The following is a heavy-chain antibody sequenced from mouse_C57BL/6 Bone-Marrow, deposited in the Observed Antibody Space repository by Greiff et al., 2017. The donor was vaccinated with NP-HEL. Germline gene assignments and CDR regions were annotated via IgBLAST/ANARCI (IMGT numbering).Heavy chain of an antibody. J-gene: IGHJ3*01. CDR3: ARRRPGDYLAWFAY. V-gene: IGHV1-72*01. CDR2: IGPNSGGT. Sequence: VQLQQSGAELVKPGASVKLSCKASGYTFTSYWMHWVKQRPGRGLEWLGRIGPNSGGTKYNEEFKSKATLTVDKPSSTAYMQLSSLTSEDSAVYYCARRRPGDYLAWFAYWGQGTLVTVSA. CDR1: GYTFTSYW. D-gene: IGHD2-4*01.